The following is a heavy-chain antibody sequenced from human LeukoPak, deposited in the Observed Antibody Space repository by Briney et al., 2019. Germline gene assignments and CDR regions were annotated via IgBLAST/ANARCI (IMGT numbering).Heavy chain of an antibody. CDR1: GFTFADYA. Sequence: TGGSLRLSCAVSGFTFADYAMHWVRQAPGKGLEWVSSISSSSSYIYYADSVKGRFTISRDNAKNSLYLQMNSLRAEDTAVYYCARESYPDAFDIWGQGTMVTVSS. V-gene: IGHV3-21*01. D-gene: IGHD1-26*01. CDR2: ISSSSSYI. CDR3: ARESYPDAFDI. J-gene: IGHJ3*02.